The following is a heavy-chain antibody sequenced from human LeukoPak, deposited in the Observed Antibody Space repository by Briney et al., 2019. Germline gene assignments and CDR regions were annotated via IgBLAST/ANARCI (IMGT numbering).Heavy chain of an antibody. J-gene: IGHJ3*02. Sequence: SETLSLTCTVSGYSISSGYYWGWIRQPPGKGLEWIGSIYHSGSTDYNPSLKSRVTITVDTSKNQFSLKLRSVTAADTAVYYCAKSNGYGLIDIWGQGTMVTVSS. CDR2: IYHSGST. V-gene: IGHV4-38-2*02. CDR1: GYSISSGYY. D-gene: IGHD3-10*01. CDR3: AKSNGYGLIDI.